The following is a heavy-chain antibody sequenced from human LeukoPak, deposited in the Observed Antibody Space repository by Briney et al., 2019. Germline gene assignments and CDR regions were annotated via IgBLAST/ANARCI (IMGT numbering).Heavy chain of an antibody. V-gene: IGHV3-7*01. CDR3: ARERRDGYGFWFDP. CDR2: IKQGGSEK. J-gene: IGHJ5*02. Sequence: HAGGSLRLSCAASGFTFSSYWMSWVRQAPGKGLEWVANIKQGGSEKYYVDSVKGRFTISRDNSKNTLYLQMNSLRAEDTAVYYCARERRDGYGFWFDPWGQGTLVTVSS. D-gene: IGHD5-24*01. CDR1: GFTFSSYW.